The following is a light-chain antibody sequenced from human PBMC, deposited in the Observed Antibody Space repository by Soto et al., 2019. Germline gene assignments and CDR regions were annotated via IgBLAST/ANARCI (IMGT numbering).Light chain of an antibody. CDR2: DAS. CDR1: QNIDSY. CDR3: QQTYTTPWT. V-gene: IGKV1-39*01. J-gene: IGKJ1*01. Sequence: DIQMTQSPSSRYASVGDRVTITCRASQNIDSYLNWYQQRPGKAPKXLIHDASSLQSGVPSRFSGSGSGTHFALTINSLQPEDFATNYCQQTYTTPWTFGQGTKVDIK.